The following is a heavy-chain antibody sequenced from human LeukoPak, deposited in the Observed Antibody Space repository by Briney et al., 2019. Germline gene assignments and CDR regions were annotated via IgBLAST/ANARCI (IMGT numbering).Heavy chain of an antibody. CDR2: IYYSGST. J-gene: IGHJ2*01. D-gene: IGHD6-13*01. CDR1: GGSISSSSYY. CDR3: ARVSSSWYEDWYFDL. Sequence: PSETLSLTCTVSGGSISSSSYYWGWIRQPPGKGLEWIGSIYYSGSTYYNPSLKSRVTISVDTSKNQFSLKLSSVTAADTAVYYCARVSSSWYEDWYFDLWGRGTLVSVSS. V-gene: IGHV4-39*07.